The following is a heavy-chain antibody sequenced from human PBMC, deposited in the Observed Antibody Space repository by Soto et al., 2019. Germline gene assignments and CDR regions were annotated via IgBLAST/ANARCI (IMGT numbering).Heavy chain of an antibody. V-gene: IGHV4-59*08. CDR1: GGSISSYY. D-gene: IGHD3-10*01. CDR3: ARLLWSRGDWFDP. J-gene: IGHJ5*02. Sequence: QVQLQESGPGLVKPSETLSLTCTVSGGSISSYYWSWIRQPPGKGLEWIGYIYYSGSTNYNPSLQSRVTISVDTSKTQCSLKLSSVTAADTAVYYCARLLWSRGDWFDPWGQGTLVTVSS. CDR2: IYYSGST.